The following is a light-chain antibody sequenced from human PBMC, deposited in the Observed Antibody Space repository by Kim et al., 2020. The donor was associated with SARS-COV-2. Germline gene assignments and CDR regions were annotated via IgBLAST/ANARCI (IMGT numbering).Light chain of an antibody. CDR3: LQHNSYPIT. V-gene: IGKV1-17*01. CDR2: GAS. J-gene: IGKJ5*01. Sequence: ASEGNRVTITCRESQDIRNDLSGYQQSPGRAPKRLIYGASSLQSGVPSRFSGSGSGTEFTLTISSLQPEDFATYFCLQHNSYPITFGQGTRLEIK. CDR1: QDIRND.